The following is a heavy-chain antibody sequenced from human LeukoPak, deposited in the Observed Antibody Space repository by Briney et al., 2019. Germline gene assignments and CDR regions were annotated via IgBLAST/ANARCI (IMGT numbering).Heavy chain of an antibody. V-gene: IGHV4-34*01. J-gene: IGHJ6*02. CDR3: ARHPIVLMVYAYGMDV. CDR2: INHSGST. Sequence: PSETLSLTCAVYGGSFSGYYWSWIRQPPGKGLEWIGEINHSGSTNYNPSLKSRVTISVDTSKNQFSLKRSSVTAADTAVYYCARHPIVLMVYAYGMDVWGQGTTVTVSS. D-gene: IGHD2-8*01. CDR1: GGSFSGYY.